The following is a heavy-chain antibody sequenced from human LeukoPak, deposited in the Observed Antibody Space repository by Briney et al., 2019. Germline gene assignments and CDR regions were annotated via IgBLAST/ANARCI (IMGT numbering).Heavy chain of an antibody. CDR3: ARVLKLRNWGSVNGAFDI. D-gene: IGHD7-27*01. V-gene: IGHV3-30-3*01. J-gene: IGHJ3*02. CDR1: GFTFSSYA. CDR2: ISYDGSNK. Sequence: GGSLRLSCAASGFTFSSYAMHWVRQAPGKGLEWVAVISYDGSNKYYADSVKGRFTISRDNSKNTLYLQMNSLRAEDTAVYYCARVLKLRNWGSVNGAFDIWGQGTMVTVSS.